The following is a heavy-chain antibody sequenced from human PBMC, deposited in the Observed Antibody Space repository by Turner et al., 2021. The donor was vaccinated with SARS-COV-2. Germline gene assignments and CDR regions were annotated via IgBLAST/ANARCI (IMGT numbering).Heavy chain of an antibody. CDR3: ANLWFGELSTDY. J-gene: IGHJ4*02. D-gene: IGHD3-10*01. CDR2: ISYDGSNK. Sequence: QVQLMESGGGVVQPGRSLRLSCAASGFTFSSYGMHWVRQAPGKGLEWVAVISYDGSNKYYADSVKGRFTISRDNSKNTLYLQMNSLRAEDTAVYYCANLWFGELSTDYWGQGTLVTVSS. CDR1: GFTFSSYG. V-gene: IGHV3-30*18.